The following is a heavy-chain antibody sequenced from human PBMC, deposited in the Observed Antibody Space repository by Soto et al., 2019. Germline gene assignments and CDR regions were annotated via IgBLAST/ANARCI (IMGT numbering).Heavy chain of an antibody. CDR3: VRGGHGSGSYLGSY. Sequence: EVQLVESGGGLAQPGGSLRLSCVASGFTFTTYWMSWVRQAPGKGLEWVANIRQDGGAQYYVDSVKGRFTISRDNAKNAVYLQMDSLGAEDTAVYYCVRGGHGSGSYLGSYWGQGILVTVSS. CDR2: IRQDGGAQ. V-gene: IGHV3-7*03. J-gene: IGHJ4*02. CDR1: GFTFTTYW. D-gene: IGHD3-10*01.